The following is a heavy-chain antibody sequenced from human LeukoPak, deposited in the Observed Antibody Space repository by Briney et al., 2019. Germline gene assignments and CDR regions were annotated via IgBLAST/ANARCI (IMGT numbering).Heavy chain of an antibody. CDR2: IIPILGIA. V-gene: IGHV1-69*04. CDR3: ATGGPHYYDSSGYYFDY. CDR1: GGTFSSYA. Sequence: SVKVSCKASGGTFSSYAISWVRQAPGQGLEWMGRIIPILGIANCAQKFQGRVTITADKSTSTAYMELSSLRSEDTAVYYCATGGPHYYDSSGYYFDYWGQGTLVTVSS. J-gene: IGHJ4*02. D-gene: IGHD3-22*01.